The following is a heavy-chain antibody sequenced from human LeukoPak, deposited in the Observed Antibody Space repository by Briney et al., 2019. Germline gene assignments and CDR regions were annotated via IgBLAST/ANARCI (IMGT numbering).Heavy chain of an antibody. CDR1: GYRFTSYW. J-gene: IGHJ4*02. Sequence: GESLKISCEGSGYRFTSYWIGWVRQMPGKGLEWMGIIYPGDSDTRYSPSFQGQVTISADKSISTAYLQWSSLKASDTAMYYCARAYYYDSSGYYYGYWGQGTLVTVSS. CDR2: IYPGDSDT. CDR3: ARAYYYDSSGYYYGY. D-gene: IGHD3-22*01. V-gene: IGHV5-51*01.